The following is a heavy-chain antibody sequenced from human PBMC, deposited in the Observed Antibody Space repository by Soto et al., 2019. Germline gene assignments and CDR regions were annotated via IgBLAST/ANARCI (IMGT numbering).Heavy chain of an antibody. V-gene: IGHV3-30*18. Sequence: GGSLRLSCAASGFTFSSYGMHWVRQAPGKGLEWVAVISYDGSNKYYADSVKGRFTISRDNPKNTLYLQMNSLRAEDTAVYYYAKGFQRRGYRYGWDYWGQGTLVTVSS. CDR1: GFTFSSYG. D-gene: IGHD5-18*01. CDR3: AKGFQRRGYRYGWDY. CDR2: ISYDGSNK. J-gene: IGHJ4*02.